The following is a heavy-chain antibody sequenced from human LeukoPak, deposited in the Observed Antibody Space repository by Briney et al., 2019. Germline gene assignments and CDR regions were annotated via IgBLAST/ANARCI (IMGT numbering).Heavy chain of an antibody. Sequence: SVKVSCKASGGTFSSYAISWVRQAPGQGLEWMGGIIPIFGTANYAQKFQGRVTITADESTSTAYMELSSLRSEDTAVYYCARLGYSSSYFDYWGQGTLVTVSS. CDR1: GGTFSSYA. CDR2: IIPIFGTA. V-gene: IGHV1-69*13. CDR3: ARLGYSSSYFDY. D-gene: IGHD6-6*01. J-gene: IGHJ4*02.